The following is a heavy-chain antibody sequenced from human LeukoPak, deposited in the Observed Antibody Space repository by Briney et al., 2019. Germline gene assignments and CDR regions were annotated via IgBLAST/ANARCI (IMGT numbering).Heavy chain of an antibody. V-gene: IGHV1-69*06. CDR2: IIPIFGTA. D-gene: IGHD3-10*01. CDR3: ARDISPYYYGSGSNY. J-gene: IGHJ4*02. Sequence: ASVKVSCKASGYTFTSYDINWVRQATGQGLEWMGGIIPIFGTANYAQKFQGRVTITADKSTSTAYMELSSLRSEDTAVYYCARDISPYYYGSGSNYWGQGTLVTVSS. CDR1: GYTFTSYD.